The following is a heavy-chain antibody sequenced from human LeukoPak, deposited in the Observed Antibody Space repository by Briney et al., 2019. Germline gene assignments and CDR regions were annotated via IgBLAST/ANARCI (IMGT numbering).Heavy chain of an antibody. V-gene: IGHV1-69*01. J-gene: IGHJ5*02. CDR2: IIPIFGTA. CDR1: GGTFSSYA. D-gene: IGHD1-26*01. Sequence: GASVQVSCQASGGTFSSYAISWVRQAPGQGLEWMGGIIPIFGTASYAQKFQGRVTITADESTSTAYMELSSLRSEDTAVYYCARVGPKERDRIASGFDPWGQGTLVTVSS. CDR3: ARVGPKERDRIASGFDP.